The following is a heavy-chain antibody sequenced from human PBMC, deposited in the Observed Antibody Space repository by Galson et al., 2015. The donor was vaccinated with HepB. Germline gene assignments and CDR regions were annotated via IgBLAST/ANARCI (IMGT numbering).Heavy chain of an antibody. CDR2: IFPGDSHT. CDR1: GYNFSGYW. J-gene: IGHJ6*02. V-gene: IGHV5-51*03. CDR3: AGSSSGPLGYYGMDV. D-gene: IGHD3-22*01. Sequence: QSGAEVKKPGESLKISCKGSGYNFSGYWIGWVRQMPGKGLEWMGTIFPGDSHTRYSPSFQGQVTISADNSTAYLQWSSLKASDTAMYYCAGSSSGPLGYYGMDVWGQGTTVTVSS.